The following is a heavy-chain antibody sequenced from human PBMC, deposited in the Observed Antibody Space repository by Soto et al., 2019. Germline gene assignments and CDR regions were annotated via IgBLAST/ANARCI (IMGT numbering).Heavy chain of an antibody. D-gene: IGHD5-12*01. V-gene: IGHV3-30-3*01. CDR1: GFTFSSYA. Sequence: ESVGGVVQPGRSLRLSCAASGFTFSSYAMHWVRQAPGKGLEWVAVISYDGSNKYYADSVKGRFTISRDNSKNTLYLQMNSLRAEDTAVYYCARAGYSGYGDYFDYWGQGTLVTVSS. CDR2: ISYDGSNK. CDR3: ARAGYSGYGDYFDY. J-gene: IGHJ4*02.